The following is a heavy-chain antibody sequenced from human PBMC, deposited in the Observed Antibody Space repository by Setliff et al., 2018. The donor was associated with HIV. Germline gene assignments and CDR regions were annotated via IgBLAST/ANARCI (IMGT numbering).Heavy chain of an antibody. CDR3: ARVGWDYYDSSGVGEFDY. D-gene: IGHD3-22*01. CDR2: INHSGST. CDR1: GGSFSDYY. Sequence: PSETLSLTCAVYGGSFSDYYWSWIRQPPGKGLEWIGEINHSGSTNYNPSLKSRVTISVDTSKNQFSLKLSSVTAADTAVYYCARVGWDYYDSSGVGEFDYWGQGTLVTVSS. J-gene: IGHJ4*02. V-gene: IGHV4-34*01.